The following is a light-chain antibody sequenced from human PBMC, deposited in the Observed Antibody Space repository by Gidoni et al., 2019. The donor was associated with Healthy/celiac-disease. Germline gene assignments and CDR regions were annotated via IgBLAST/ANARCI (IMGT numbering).Light chain of an antibody. Sequence: QSPLTQPASVSVSPGQTITISCTETSSDVGGYNYVSWYQQHPGKAPKLMIYDVSNRPSVVSNRLSGSKSGNTASLTSSGLQAEDEADYYCSSYTSSSTRVFGGGTKLTVL. CDR2: DVS. V-gene: IGLV2-14*01. CDR1: SSDVGGYNY. J-gene: IGLJ2*01. CDR3: SSYTSSSTRV.